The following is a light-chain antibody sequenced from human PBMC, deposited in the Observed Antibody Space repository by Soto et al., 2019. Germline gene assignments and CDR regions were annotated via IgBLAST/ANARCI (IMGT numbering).Light chain of an antibody. J-gene: IGKJ1*01. CDR1: QSVNSY. Sequence: IVMTQSPATLSVSQGERATLSCRASQSVNSYLAWYQHKPGQAPRLLIYGASTRATGIPDRFSGSGSGTVFTLTISRLEPEDFAGYYCHQYGCAPWTFGQGTKVDIK. CDR2: GAS. CDR3: HQYGCAPWT. V-gene: IGKV3-15*01.